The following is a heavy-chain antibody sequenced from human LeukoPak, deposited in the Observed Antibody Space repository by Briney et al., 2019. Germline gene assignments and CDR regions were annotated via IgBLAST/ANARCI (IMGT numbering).Heavy chain of an antibody. V-gene: IGHV1-69*06. CDR2: IIPIFGTA. CDR3: ATFREERYGSGYYFDC. Sequence: SVKVSCKASGATFSSYAISWVRQAPGQGLEWMGGIIPIFGTANYAQKFQGRVTITADKSTSTAYMELSSPRSEDTAVYYCATFREERYGSGYYFDCWGQGTLVTVSS. CDR1: GATFSSYA. D-gene: IGHD3-10*01. J-gene: IGHJ4*02.